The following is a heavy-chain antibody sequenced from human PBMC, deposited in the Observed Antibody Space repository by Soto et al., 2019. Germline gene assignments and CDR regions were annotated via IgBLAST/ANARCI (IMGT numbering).Heavy chain of an antibody. CDR1: GYSFTSYW. V-gene: IGHV5-10-1*01. D-gene: IGHD6-13*01. J-gene: IGHJ3*01. Sequence: PGESLKISCKGSGYSFTSYWIGWVRQMPGKGLEWMGRIDPSDSYTNYSPSFQGHVTISADRSISTAYLQWSSLKASNTAMYYCARGKQQLAYDAFNVWGQGTMVTVSS. CDR3: ARGKQQLAYDAFNV. CDR2: IDPSDSYT.